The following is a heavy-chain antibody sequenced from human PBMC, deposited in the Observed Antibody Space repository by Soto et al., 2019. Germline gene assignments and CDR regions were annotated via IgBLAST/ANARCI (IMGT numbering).Heavy chain of an antibody. Sequence: XSVKVSSKASVYTFTSYGISWVRQAPGQGLEWMGWISAYNGNTNYAQKLQDRVTMTTDTSTSTAYMELRSLRSDDTAVYYCARGWEVAGRGDFDYWGQGPLVTVSS. V-gene: IGHV1-18*04. J-gene: IGHJ4*02. CDR2: ISAYNGNT. D-gene: IGHD6-19*01. CDR3: ARGWEVAGRGDFDY. CDR1: VYTFTSYG.